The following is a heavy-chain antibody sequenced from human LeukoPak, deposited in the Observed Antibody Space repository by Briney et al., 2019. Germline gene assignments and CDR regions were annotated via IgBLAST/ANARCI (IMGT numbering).Heavy chain of an antibody. V-gene: IGHV3-23*01. Sequence: SGGSLRLSCAASGFTFSSYSMNWVRQAPGKGLEWVSVISGSGGSTYYADSVKGRFTISRDNSKNTLYLEMNSLRAEDTAVYYCARGQVPAEYYYYYYYMDVWGKGTTVTVSS. CDR3: ARGQVPAEYYYYYYYMDV. J-gene: IGHJ6*03. CDR2: ISGSGGST. CDR1: GFTFSSYS. D-gene: IGHD2-2*01.